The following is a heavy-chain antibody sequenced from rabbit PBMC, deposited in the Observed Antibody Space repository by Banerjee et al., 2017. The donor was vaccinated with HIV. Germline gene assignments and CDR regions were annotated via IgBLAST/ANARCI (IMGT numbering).Heavy chain of an antibody. CDR3: ARGDGAYAGYDGL. CDR2: IYNGDGST. Sequence: QEQLEESGGDLVKPEGSLTITCTASGFSFSSGYDMCWVRQAPGKGPEWIACIYNGDGSTYYASWVNGRFTISRSTSLNTVTLQMTSLTAADTATYFCARGDGAYAGYDGLWGPGTLVTVS. J-gene: IGHJ4*01. D-gene: IGHD7-1*01. CDR1: GFSFSSGYD. V-gene: IGHV1S47*01.